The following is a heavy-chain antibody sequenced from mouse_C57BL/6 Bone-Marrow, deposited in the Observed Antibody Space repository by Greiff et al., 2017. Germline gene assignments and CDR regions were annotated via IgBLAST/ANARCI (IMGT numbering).Heavy chain of an antibody. CDR1: GYTFTSYW. Sequence: QVTLKVSGAELAKPGASVKLSCKASGYTFTSYWMHWVKQRPGQGLEWIGYINPRSGYTKYNQKFKDKATLTADKSSSTANMQLSSLTYEDSAVYYGARGSVEFYYYGSGDYWGQGTTLTVSA. CDR2: INPRSGYT. CDR3: ARGSVEFYYYGSGDY. D-gene: IGHD1-1*01. J-gene: IGHJ2*01. V-gene: IGHV1-7*01.